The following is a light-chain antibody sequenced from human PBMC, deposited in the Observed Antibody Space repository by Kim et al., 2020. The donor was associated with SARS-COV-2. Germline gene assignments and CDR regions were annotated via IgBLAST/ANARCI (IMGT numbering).Light chain of an antibody. J-gene: IGKJ4*01. CDR2: TAS. V-gene: IGKV1-39*01. CDR1: QSINNY. CDR3: QQSYTSPLT. Sequence: DIQMTQSPSSLSASVGDRVTITCRASQSINNYLNWYQQKPGKAPNLLIYTASNLQSGVPSRFSGSGSGTDFTLTISSLQPEDFAAYYCQQSYTSPLTFVGGTKVDIK.